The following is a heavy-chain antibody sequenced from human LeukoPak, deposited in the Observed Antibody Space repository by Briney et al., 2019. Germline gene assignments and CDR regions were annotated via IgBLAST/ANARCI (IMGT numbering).Heavy chain of an antibody. CDR2: IHPNSGGT. D-gene: IGHD3-22*01. Sequence: ASVKVSCKASGYXFTGYYIHWVRQAPGQGLEWMGWIHPNSGGTKYAQRFQGRVTVTRDTSISTVYMELSRLRSDDTAVYYCARWGKYYYDSSGYYYWGQGTLVSVSS. CDR1: GYXFTGYY. CDR3: ARWGKYYYDSSGYYY. V-gene: IGHV1-2*02. J-gene: IGHJ4*02.